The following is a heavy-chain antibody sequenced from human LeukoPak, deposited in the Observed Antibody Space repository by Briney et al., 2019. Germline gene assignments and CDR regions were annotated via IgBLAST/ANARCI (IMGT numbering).Heavy chain of an antibody. D-gene: IGHD3-10*01. V-gene: IGHV3-21*01. CDR2: ISGSSSDI. CDR3: ARYASGSYYALFDY. Sequence: GGSLRLSCAGSEFTFSSYSMNWVRQAPGKGLEWVSSISGSSSDIYYADSVKGRFTISRDNAKNSLYLQMNSLRAEDTAVYYCARYASGSYYALFDYWGQGTLVTVSS. J-gene: IGHJ4*02. CDR1: EFTFSSYS.